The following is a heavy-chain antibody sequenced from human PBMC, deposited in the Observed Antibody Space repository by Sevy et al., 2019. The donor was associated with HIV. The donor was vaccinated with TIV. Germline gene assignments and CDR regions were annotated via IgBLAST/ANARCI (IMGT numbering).Heavy chain of an antibody. CDR2: ISYDGINK. Sequence: GSLRLSCATSGFTFSSYSMHWVRQAPGKGLEWVATISYDGINKHYADSVKGRFTISRDNFKNSLSLQMNSLRAEDTAVYYCARDLEFYDYGDYGPAFMPDYWGQGTLVTVSS. D-gene: IGHD4-17*01. V-gene: IGHV3-30-3*01. J-gene: IGHJ4*02. CDR3: ARDLEFYDYGDYGPAFMPDY. CDR1: GFTFSSYS.